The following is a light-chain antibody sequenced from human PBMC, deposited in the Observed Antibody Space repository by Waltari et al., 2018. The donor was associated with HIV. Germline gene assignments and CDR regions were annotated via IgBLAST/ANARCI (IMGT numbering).Light chain of an antibody. CDR3: MQSIELPPT. Sequence: DIVLTQAPLSLSVPPGQPATISCKSSQSLLHSDGKTYLYWYFQRPGQPPQLLIYQVSTRFSGVPDRFSGGGSWPYFTLKISRVEADDVGNYYCMQSIELPPTFGQGTKLDIK. CDR1: QSLLHSDGKTY. CDR2: QVS. J-gene: IGKJ2*01. V-gene: IGKV2D-29*01.